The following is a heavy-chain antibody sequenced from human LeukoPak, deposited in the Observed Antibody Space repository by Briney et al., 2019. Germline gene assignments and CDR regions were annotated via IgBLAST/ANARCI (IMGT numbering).Heavy chain of an antibody. CDR3: ARAEYSSSWIFDY. J-gene: IGHJ4*02. CDR2: IDSDGSST. CDR1: GFTFSSYW. Sequence: GGSLRLSCAASGFTFSSYWLHWVRQVPGKGLVWLSRIDSDGSSTSYADSVKGRSTISRDNAKNTLYLQLNSLRAEDTGVYYCARAEYSSSWIFDYWGQGTLVTVSS. V-gene: IGHV3-74*01. D-gene: IGHD6-13*01.